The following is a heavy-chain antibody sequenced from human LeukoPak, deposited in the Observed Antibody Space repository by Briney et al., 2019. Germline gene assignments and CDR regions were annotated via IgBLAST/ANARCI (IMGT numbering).Heavy chain of an antibody. CDR3: ARGPYDILTGYYYGMDV. CDR1: GGSFSGYY. V-gene: IGHV4-34*01. Sequence: RSSETLSLTCAVYGGSFSGYYWSWIRQPPGKGLEWIVEINHSGSTNYNPSLKSRVTISVDTSKNQFSLKLSSVTAADTAVYYCARGPYDILTGYYYGMDVWGQGTTVTVSS. J-gene: IGHJ6*02. CDR2: INHSGST. D-gene: IGHD3-9*01.